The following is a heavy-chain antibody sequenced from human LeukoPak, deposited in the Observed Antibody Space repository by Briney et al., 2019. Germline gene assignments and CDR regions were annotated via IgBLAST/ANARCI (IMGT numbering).Heavy chain of an antibody. CDR2: IYYSGST. V-gene: IGHV4-59*01. CDR3: ARAPMYYYMDV. Sequence: PSETLSLTCTVSGGSISSYYWSWIRQPPGKGLEWIGDIYYSGSTNYNPSLKSRVNISVDTSKNQFSLKLSSVTAADTAVYYCARAPMYYYMDVWGKGTTVTVSS. CDR1: GGSISSYY. J-gene: IGHJ6*03.